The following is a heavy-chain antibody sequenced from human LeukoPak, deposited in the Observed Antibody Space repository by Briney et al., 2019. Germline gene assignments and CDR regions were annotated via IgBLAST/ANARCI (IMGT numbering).Heavy chain of an antibody. V-gene: IGHV3-20*04. Sequence: GGSLRLSCAASGFTFGDYGMRWVRHAPGKGLEYVSGINWNGDSTHYADSVKGRFTISSDNDKNPPYLQLSSLRAEDTAVYYCARGRVAYTQPYDYWGEGTLVTVSS. CDR1: GFTFGDYG. CDR2: INWNGDST. D-gene: IGHD3-16*01. J-gene: IGHJ4*02. CDR3: ARGRVAYTQPYDY.